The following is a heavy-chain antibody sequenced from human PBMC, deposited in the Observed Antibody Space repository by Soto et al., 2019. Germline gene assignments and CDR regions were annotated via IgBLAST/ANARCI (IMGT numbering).Heavy chain of an antibody. D-gene: IGHD4-17*01. J-gene: IGHJ5*01. Sequence: ASVNISCKASGYTFTRYAMRWVRQAPGQGLEWMGWINTGNGNSHYSQKFQGRVTFTRDTSATTAYMELSSLRSEDTAVYFCARNVDYFDPWGQGTLVTAPQ. CDR3: ARNVDYFDP. CDR1: GYTFTRYA. CDR2: INTGNGNS. V-gene: IGHV1-3*04.